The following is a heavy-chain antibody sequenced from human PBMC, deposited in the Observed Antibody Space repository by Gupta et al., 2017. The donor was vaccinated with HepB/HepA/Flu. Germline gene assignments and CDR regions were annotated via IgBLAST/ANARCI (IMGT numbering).Heavy chain of an antibody. CDR2: INHSGST. J-gene: IGHJ5*02. CDR1: GGSFSGYY. D-gene: IGHD3-3*01. V-gene: IGHV4-34*01. CDR3: ARGSRRNYDFWSGYYTGDWFDP. Sequence: QVQLQQWGAGLLKPSETLSLTCAVYGGSFSGYYWRWIRQPPGKGLEWIGEINHSGSTNYNPSLKSRVTISVDTSKNQFSLKLSSVTAADTAVYYCARGSRRNYDFWSGYYTGDWFDPWGQGTLVTVSS.